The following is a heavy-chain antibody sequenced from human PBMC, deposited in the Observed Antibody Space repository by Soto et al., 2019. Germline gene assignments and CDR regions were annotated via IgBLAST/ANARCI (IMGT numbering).Heavy chain of an antibody. CDR2: IIPIFGTA. D-gene: IGHD3-22*01. J-gene: IGHJ6*02. V-gene: IGHV1-69*01. CDR3: ARDKPPSGYYAHHTTYYYGMDV. Sequence: QVQLVQSGAEVKKPGSSVKVSCKASGGTFSSYAISWVRQAPGQGLEWVGGIIPIFGTANYAQKFQGRVTITADESASIAYMELSSLRSEDTAVYYCARDKPPSGYYAHHTTYYYGMDVWGQGTTVTVSS. CDR1: GGTFSSYA.